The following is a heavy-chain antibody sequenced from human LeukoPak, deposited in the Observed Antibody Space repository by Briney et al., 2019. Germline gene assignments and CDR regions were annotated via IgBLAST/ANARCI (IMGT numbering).Heavy chain of an antibody. CDR3: ARSEAVAAAEIIQH. CDR1: GFTFSRFE. J-gene: IGHJ1*01. D-gene: IGHD6-19*01. Sequence: GGSLRLSCASSGFTFSRFEMGWVRQAPGKGLEWVSYINSGGSTMYYADSVKGRFTISRDNAKNSLYLQLNSLRADDTAVYYCARSEAVAAAEIIQHWGQGTLVTVSS. CDR2: INSGGSTM. V-gene: IGHV3-48*03.